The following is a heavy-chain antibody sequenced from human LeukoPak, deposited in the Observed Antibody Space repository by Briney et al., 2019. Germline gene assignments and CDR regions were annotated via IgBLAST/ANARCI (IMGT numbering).Heavy chain of an antibody. V-gene: IGHV3-66*02. CDR2: IYSGGST. CDR3: ARDLYSSSSFAPLRY. CDR1: GFTVSGNY. J-gene: IGHJ4*02. Sequence: PGGSLRLSCAASGFTVSGNYMSWVRQAPGKGLEWVSVIYSGGSTYYADSVKGRFTISRDNSKNTLYLQMNSLRAEDTAVYYCARDLYSSSSFAPLRYWGQGILVTVSS. D-gene: IGHD6-6*01.